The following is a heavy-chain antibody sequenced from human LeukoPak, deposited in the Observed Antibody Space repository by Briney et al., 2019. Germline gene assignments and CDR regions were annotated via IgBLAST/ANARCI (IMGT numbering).Heavy chain of an antibody. CDR1: GYTFTNYG. J-gene: IGHJ4*02. CDR3: ARPIQVGATFFDY. V-gene: IGHV1-18*01. Sequence: ASVKVSFKASGYTFTNYGINWVRQAPGQGLEWMGWISAYNGNTNYAQKLQGRVTMTTDTSTTTAYMELRSLRSDDTAVYYCARPIQVGATFFDYWGQGTLVTVSS. D-gene: IGHD1-26*01. CDR2: ISAYNGNT.